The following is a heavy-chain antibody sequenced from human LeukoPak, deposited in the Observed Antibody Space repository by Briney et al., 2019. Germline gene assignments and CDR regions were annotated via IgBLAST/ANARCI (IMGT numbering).Heavy chain of an antibody. D-gene: IGHD5-18*01. V-gene: IGHV3-48*03. CDR1: GFSFSRCE. CDR2: ISSSGSTI. CDR3: ARGVTAMVTPADY. J-gene: IGHJ4*02. Sequence: GGSLRLFCGASGFSFSRCERKGVGRGPGKGMERVSYISSSGSTIYYADSVKGRFTISRDNAKNSLYLQMNSLRAEDTAVYYCARGVTAMVTPADYCGQGTLVTVSS.